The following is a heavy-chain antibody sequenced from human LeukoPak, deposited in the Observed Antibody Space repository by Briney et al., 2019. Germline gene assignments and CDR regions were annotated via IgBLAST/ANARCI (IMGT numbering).Heavy chain of an antibody. J-gene: IGHJ3*02. D-gene: IGHD7-27*01. Sequence: GGSLRLSCAASGFTFSSYEMNWVRQALGKGLEWVSYISSGDSPMYYADSVKGRFTISRDNAKNSLFLQMNSLRVEDTAIYYCARERGGEDAFDIWGQGTLVTVSS. V-gene: IGHV3-48*03. CDR2: ISSGDSPM. CDR3: ARERGGEDAFDI. CDR1: GFTFSSYE.